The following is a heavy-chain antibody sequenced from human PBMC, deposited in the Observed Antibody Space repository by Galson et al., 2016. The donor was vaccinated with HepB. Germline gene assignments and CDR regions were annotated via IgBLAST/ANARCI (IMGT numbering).Heavy chain of an antibody. Sequence: SLRLSCAASGFDFGSCWMHWVRQVPGKGLVWVSRINTDGSVTNYADSVKGRFTISRDNAQSTVDLQMNSLRAEDTALYYCTRGTDFGGYVDFWGQGTLVTVSS. J-gene: IGHJ4*02. CDR1: GFDFGSCW. CDR2: INTDGSVT. V-gene: IGHV3-74*01. CDR3: TRGTDFGGYVDF. D-gene: IGHD4-23*01.